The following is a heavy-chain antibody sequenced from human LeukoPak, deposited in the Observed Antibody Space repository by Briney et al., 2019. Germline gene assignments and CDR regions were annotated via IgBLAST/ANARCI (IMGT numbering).Heavy chain of an antibody. V-gene: IGHV1-8*02. Sequence: GASVKVSCKASGYTFTGYYMHWVRQAPGQGLQWMGWMNPNSGNAVYAQKFQGRVTMTRSTSINIAYMELSSLRSEDTAVYYCARGSSRSFDIWGLGTMVTVSS. CDR3: ARGSSRSFDI. J-gene: IGHJ3*02. D-gene: IGHD3-10*01. CDR1: GYTFTGYY. CDR2: MNPNSGNA.